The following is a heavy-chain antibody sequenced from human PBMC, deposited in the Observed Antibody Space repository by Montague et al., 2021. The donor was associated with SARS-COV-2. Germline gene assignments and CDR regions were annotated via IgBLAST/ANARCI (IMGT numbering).Heavy chain of an antibody. CDR2: IYYTGRT. V-gene: IGHV4-39*01. CDR3: ARPGSSEFQFEF. J-gene: IGHJ4*02. CDR1: DGSISSSVYY. Sequence: SETLSLTCTVSDGSISSSVYYWAWIRQPPGKGLDWIGSIYYTGRTYYNPSPKSRVTLSVDTSKNRFSLRLYSVTAADTAVYFCARPGSSEFQFEFWGQGNLVSVSS. D-gene: IGHD3-10*01.